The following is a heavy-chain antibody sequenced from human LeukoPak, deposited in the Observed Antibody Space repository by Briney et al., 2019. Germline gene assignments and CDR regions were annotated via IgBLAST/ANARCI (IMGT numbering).Heavy chain of an antibody. CDR1: GYAFTVCY. D-gene: IGHD3-3*01. CDR3: AQGVVVRWPPAFDI. J-gene: IGHJ3*02. Sequence: AAVNMSFTSSGYAFTVCYMHWVWHGPGQGLGWMWRVDPEDGETIDAKKFPGRVTIPADTSTDTAYMELSSLSSEDTAVYYCAQGVVVRWPPAFDIWGQGTMVTVSS. V-gene: IGHV1-69-2*01. CDR2: VDPEDGET.